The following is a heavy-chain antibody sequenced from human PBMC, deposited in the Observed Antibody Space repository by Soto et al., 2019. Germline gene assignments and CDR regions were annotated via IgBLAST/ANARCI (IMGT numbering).Heavy chain of an antibody. J-gene: IGHJ4*02. CDR2: IKPDGSEK. Sequence: VQLVESGGGLVQPGGSLRLSCAASGLAFSTHWMTWVRQVPGKGLEWVANIKPDGSEKNYVDSVKGRFTISRDNAKNSLFLQMNSLRTEDTALYYCATRPNDLDHYLGVFDYWGQGTLVPVSS. CDR3: ATRPNDLDHYLGVFDY. D-gene: IGHD1-1*01. CDR1: GLAFSTHW. V-gene: IGHV3-7*01.